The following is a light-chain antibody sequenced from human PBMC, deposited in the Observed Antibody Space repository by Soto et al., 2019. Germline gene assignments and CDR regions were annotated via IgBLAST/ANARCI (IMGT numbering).Light chain of an antibody. CDR3: MQALETPIT. CDR2: LGS. CDR1: QSLLHNNGYNS. Sequence: DVVMTQSPRSLSVTPGQPASISCRSSQSLLHNNGYNSLNWYLQKPGQSPQLLIYLGSDRSSGVPDRFSGSGSGTDFTLKISRVEAEDVGVYYCMQALETPITFGQGTRLEIK. V-gene: IGKV2-28*01. J-gene: IGKJ5*01.